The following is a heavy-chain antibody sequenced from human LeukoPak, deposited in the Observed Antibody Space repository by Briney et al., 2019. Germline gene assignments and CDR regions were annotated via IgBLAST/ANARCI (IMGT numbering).Heavy chain of an antibody. V-gene: IGHV3-23*01. CDR1: GSTFTTSG. CDR2: ISGSDSGGKT. J-gene: IGHJ3*02. CDR3: SKTSAFDI. Sequence: GGSLRLSCAASGSTFTTSGMNWVRQAPGKGLEWVSSISGSDSGGKTFYADSVRGRFTISRDNSKNTVYMQMNSLRAEDTALYFCSKTSAFDIWGQGTMVTVSS.